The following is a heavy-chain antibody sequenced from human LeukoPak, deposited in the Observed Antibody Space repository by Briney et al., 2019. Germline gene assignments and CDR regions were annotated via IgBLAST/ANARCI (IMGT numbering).Heavy chain of an antibody. CDR3: ARVKEAFDI. V-gene: IGHV4-61*02. J-gene: IGHJ3*02. CDR1: GGSISSGSYY. Sequence: RASETLSLTCTVSGGSISSGSYYWSWIRQPAGKGLEWIGRIYTSGSTDYNPSLKSRVTMSVDTSKNQFSLKLSSVTAADTAVYYCARVKEAFDIWGQGTMVTVSS. CDR2: IYTSGST.